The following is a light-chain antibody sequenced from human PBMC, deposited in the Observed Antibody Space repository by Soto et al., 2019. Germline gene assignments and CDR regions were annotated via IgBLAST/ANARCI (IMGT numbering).Light chain of an antibody. J-gene: IGKJ4*01. V-gene: IGKV1-5*01. Sequence: DIQMTQSPSILSASVGDGVTITCRASQSIGKWLAWYQQKPGKAPKVLIYDASTLESGVPSRFSGSRSGTEFTLSISSLQPDDFATYYCQHDNGHFGGGTKVDIK. CDR1: QSIGKW. CDR2: DAS. CDR3: QHDNGH.